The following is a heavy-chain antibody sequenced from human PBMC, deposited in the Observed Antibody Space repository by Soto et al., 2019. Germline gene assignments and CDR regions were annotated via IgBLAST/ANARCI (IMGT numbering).Heavy chain of an antibody. CDR1: GFTLSNYG. CDR3: ATSNYGERD. CDR2: VSGDGGST. J-gene: IGHJ4*01. V-gene: IGHV3-23*01. Sequence: EGQVLESGGGLVHPGGSLRLTCVASGFTLSNYGMSWVRQAPGKGLEWVSFVSGDGGSTYYIDSVKGRFTISRDSSKNTVCLQMTRLRAEDTAVYYCATSNYGERDWGQGTLVTVAS. D-gene: IGHD4-17*01.